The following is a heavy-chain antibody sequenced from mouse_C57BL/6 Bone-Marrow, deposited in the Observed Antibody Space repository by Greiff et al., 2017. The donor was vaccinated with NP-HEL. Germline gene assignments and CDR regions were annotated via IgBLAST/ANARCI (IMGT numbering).Heavy chain of an antibody. CDR1: GFSLTSYG. CDR2: IWGVGST. Sequence: VMLVESGPGLVAPSQSLSITCTVSGFSLTSYGVDWVRQSPGKGLEWLGVIWGVGSTNYNSALKSRLSISTDNSKSQVFLKMNSQQTDDTAMYYCARSLRDDYGLYYYAMDYWGQGTSVTVSS. D-gene: IGHD1-1*01. J-gene: IGHJ4*01. CDR3: ARSLRDDYGLYYYAMDY. V-gene: IGHV2-6*01.